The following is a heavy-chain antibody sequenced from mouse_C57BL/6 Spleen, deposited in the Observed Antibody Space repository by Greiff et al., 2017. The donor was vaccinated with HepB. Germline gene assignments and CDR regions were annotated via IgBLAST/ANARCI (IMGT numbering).Heavy chain of an antibody. J-gene: IGHJ3*01. CDR1: GYTFTSYW. Sequence: QVQLQQPGTELVKPGASVKLSCKASGYTFTSYWMHWVKQRPGQGLEWIGNINPSNGGTNYNEKFKSKATLTVDKSSSTAYMQLSSLTSEDSAVDYCASYDGYYAWFAYWGQGTLVTVSA. V-gene: IGHV1-53*01. CDR2: INPSNGGT. CDR3: ASYDGYYAWFAY. D-gene: IGHD2-3*01.